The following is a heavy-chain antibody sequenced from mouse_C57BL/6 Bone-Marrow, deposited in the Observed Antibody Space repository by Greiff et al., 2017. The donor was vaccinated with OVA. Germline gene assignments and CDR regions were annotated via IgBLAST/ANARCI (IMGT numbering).Heavy chain of an antibody. CDR2: IHPNSGST. V-gene: IGHV1-64*01. J-gene: IGHJ3*01. Sequence: QVQLKQPGAELVKPGASVKLSCKASGYTFTSYWMHWVKQRPGQGLEWIGMIHPNSGSTNYNEKFKSKATLTVDKSSSTAYMQLSSLTSEDSAVYYCARREMAWFAYWGQGTLVTVSA. CDR3: ARREMAWFAY. D-gene: IGHD2-3*01. CDR1: GYTFTSYW.